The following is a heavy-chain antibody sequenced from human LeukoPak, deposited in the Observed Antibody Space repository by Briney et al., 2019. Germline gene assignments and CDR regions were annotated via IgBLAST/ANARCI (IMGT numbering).Heavy chain of an antibody. CDR3: ARDRDGGITLVRGVPDAFDI. CDR1: GGSISSGSYY. CDR2: IYTSGST. Sequence: SETLSLTCTVSGGSISSGSYYWRWIRQPAGKGLEWIGRIYTSGSTNYNPSLKSRVTISVDTSKNQFSLKLSSVTAADTAVYYCARDRDGGITLVRGVPDAFDIWGQGTMVTVSS. D-gene: IGHD3-10*01. V-gene: IGHV4-61*02. J-gene: IGHJ3*02.